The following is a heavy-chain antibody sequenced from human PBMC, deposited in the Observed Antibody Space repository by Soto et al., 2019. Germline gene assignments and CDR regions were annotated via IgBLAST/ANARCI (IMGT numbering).Heavy chain of an antibody. CDR3: ATGARYCSGGSCYPDD. J-gene: IGHJ4*02. CDR2: IMPIFAAP. D-gene: IGHD2-15*01. Sequence: QVQLIQSGAEVKKPGSSVKVSCKASGGTISTNVISWVRQAPGQGLEWMGEIMPIFAAPNNAQKFQGRLTITADTSTTTVSMELSSLTSEDTAVYFCATGARYCSGGSCYPDDWGQGTLVIGSS. CDR1: GGTISTNV. V-gene: IGHV1-69*06.